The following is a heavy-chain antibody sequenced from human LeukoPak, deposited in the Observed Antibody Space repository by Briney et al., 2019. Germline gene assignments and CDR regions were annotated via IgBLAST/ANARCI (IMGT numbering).Heavy chain of an antibody. V-gene: IGHV3-33*05. CDR1: GFTFSSYG. CDR2: VSYDGSNK. CDR3: ARDTLPLGCGYYYNFDY. Sequence: GGSLRLSCAASGFTFSSYGMHWVRQAPGKGLEWVAVVSYDGSNKDYADSVKGRFTISRDNSKNTLFLQVNSLTVEDTAVYYCARDTLPLGCGYYYNFDYWGQGTLVTVSS. J-gene: IGHJ4*02. D-gene: IGHD3-22*01.